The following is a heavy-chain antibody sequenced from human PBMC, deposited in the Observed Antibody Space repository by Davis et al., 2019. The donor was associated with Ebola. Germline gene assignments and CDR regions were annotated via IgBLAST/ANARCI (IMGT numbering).Heavy chain of an antibody. Sequence: GESLKISCAASGFTFSSYGMHWVRQAPGKGLEWVAFIRYDGSNKYYADSVKGRFTISRDNSKNTLYLQMNSLRAEDTAVYYCAKDRGLDTAMVLGSGAFDYWGQGTLVTVSS. CDR2: IRYDGSNK. D-gene: IGHD5-18*01. CDR3: AKDRGLDTAMVLGSGAFDY. J-gene: IGHJ4*02. V-gene: IGHV3-30*02. CDR1: GFTFSSYG.